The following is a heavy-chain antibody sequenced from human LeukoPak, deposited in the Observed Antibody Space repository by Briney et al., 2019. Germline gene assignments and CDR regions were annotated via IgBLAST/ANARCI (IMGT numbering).Heavy chain of an antibody. V-gene: IGHV3-23*01. CDR3: AKVGSAAAGPFGY. CDR2: ISGSGGST. Sequence: GSLRLSCVTSGFNFTNYNMNWVRQAPGKGLEWVSAISGSGGSTYYADSVKGRFTISRDNSKNTLYLQVNSLRAEDTAIFYCAKVGSAAAGPFGYWGQGALVTVSS. J-gene: IGHJ4*02. D-gene: IGHD6-13*01. CDR1: GFNFTNYN.